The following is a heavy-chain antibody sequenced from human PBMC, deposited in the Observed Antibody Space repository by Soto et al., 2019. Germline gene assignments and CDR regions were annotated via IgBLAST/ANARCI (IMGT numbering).Heavy chain of an antibody. CDR3: ARIGRYISEAGSYYFYYGLDL. CDR2: INAGNGNT. V-gene: IGHV1-3*01. D-gene: IGHD6-13*01. CDR1: GYTFTTYA. J-gene: IGHJ6*02. Sequence: AASVKVSCKASGYTFTTYAIHWVRQAPGQGLEWMGWINAGNGNTKSSQKFQGRVTLTSDPSANTAYMELSSLTSEDTAVYFCARIGRYISEAGSYYFYYGLDLWGQGTTVTVSS.